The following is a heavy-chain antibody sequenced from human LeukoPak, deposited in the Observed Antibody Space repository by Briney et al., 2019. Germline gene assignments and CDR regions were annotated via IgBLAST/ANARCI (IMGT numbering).Heavy chain of an antibody. CDR2: ISGSGGSI. J-gene: IGHJ4*02. CDR3: AKGSGSYGTYYFDY. V-gene: IGHV3-23*01. D-gene: IGHD3-10*01. CDR1: GFTFSSYG. Sequence: GGSLRLSCAASGFTFSSYGMSWVRQAPGKGLEWVSAISGSGGSIYYADSVKGRFTISRDNSKNTLYLQMNSLRAEDTAVYYCAKGSGSYGTYYFDYWGQGTLVTVSS.